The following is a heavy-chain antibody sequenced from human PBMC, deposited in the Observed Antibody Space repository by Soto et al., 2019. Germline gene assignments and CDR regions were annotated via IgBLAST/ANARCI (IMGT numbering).Heavy chain of an antibody. D-gene: IGHD1-1*01. V-gene: IGHV3-30-3*01. CDR1: GFTFSSYA. CDR2: ISYDGSNK. J-gene: IGHJ6*02. Sequence: QVQLVESGGGVVQPGRSLRLSCAASGFTFSSYAMHWVCQAPGKGLEWVAVISYDGSNKYYADSVKGRFTISRDNSKNTLSEDTAVHYCARDVYNWAYYYYYGMDVWGQGTTVTVSS. CDR3: ARDVYNWAYYYYYGMDV.